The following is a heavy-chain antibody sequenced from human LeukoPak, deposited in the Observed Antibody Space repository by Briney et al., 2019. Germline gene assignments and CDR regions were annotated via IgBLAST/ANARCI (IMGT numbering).Heavy chain of an antibody. J-gene: IGHJ4*02. CDR3: ARGPSGYHNT. Sequence: SVKVSCKASGYTFTGYYMHWVRQAPGQGLEWMGGIIPIFGTANYAQKFQGRVTITADESTSTAYMELSSLRSEDTAVYYCARGPSGYHNTGGQGTLATVSS. CDR1: GYTFTGYY. V-gene: IGHV1-69*13. D-gene: IGHD5-12*01. CDR2: IIPIFGTA.